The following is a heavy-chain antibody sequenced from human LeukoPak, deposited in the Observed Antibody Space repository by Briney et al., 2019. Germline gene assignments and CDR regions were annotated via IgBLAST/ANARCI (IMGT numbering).Heavy chain of an antibody. D-gene: IGHD3-22*01. Sequence: ASVKVSCKASGYTFTGYYMHWVRQAPGQGLEWMGWINPNSGGTNYAQKFQGRVTMTRDTSISTAYMELSRLRSDDTAVYYCARTTYYYDSSGSGYWGQGTLVTVSS. CDR3: ARTTYYYDSSGSGY. CDR2: INPNSGGT. V-gene: IGHV1-2*02. CDR1: GYTFTGYY. J-gene: IGHJ4*02.